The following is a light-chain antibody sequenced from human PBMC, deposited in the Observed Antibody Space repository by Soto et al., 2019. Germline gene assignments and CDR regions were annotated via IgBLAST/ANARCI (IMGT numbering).Light chain of an antibody. V-gene: IGLV1-40*01. CDR3: QSYDRSLSSPI. CDR2: GNI. Sequence: QSVLTQPPSASGTPGQTITISCSGGSSNIGINTVSWYEHLPGTAPRLLIYGNINRPSGVPDRFSGSKSGTSASLAITGLQADDEADYYCQSYDRSLSSPIFGGGTKLTVL. J-gene: IGLJ2*01. CDR1: SSNIGINT.